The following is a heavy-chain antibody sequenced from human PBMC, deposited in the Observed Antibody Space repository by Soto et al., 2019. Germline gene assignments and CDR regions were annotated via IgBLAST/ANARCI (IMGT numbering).Heavy chain of an antibody. CDR2: IHSGGST. CDR1: GFTVSSNY. V-gene: IGHV3-66*01. Sequence: EVQLVESGGGLVQPGGSLRLSCAASGFTVSSNYMSWVREAAGKGLECVSVIHSGGSTYYADSVKGRFTISRDNSKNTMYLQMHSLRSEDTAVYYSASLGVYSSSWIICYWGQAPLLTVSS. D-gene: IGHD6-13*01. J-gene: IGHJ4*02. CDR3: ASLGVYSSSWIICY.